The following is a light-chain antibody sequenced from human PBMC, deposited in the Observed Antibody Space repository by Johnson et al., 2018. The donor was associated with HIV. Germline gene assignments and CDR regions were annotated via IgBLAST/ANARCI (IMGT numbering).Light chain of an antibody. CDR2: DNN. V-gene: IGLV1-51*01. Sequence: QSVLTQPPSVSAAPGQKVTISCSGSSSNIGNNYVSWYQQLPGIAPKLLIYDNNKRPSGIPDRFSGSKSGTSATLELIGLQTGDEADYYCGTWDSSLSAEVFGTGTKVTVL. CDR3: GTWDSSLSAEV. J-gene: IGLJ1*01. CDR1: SSNIGNNY.